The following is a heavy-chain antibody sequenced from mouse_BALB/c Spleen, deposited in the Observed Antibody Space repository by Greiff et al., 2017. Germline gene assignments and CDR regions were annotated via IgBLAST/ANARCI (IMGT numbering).Heavy chain of an antibody. V-gene: IGHV1-7*01. Sequence: VQLVESGAELAKPGASVKMSCKASGYTFTSYWMHWVKQRPGQGLEWIGYINPSTGYTEYNQKFKDKATLTADKSSSTAYMQLSSLTSEDSAVYYCAPLTGTEAYWGQGTLVTVSA. CDR3: APLTGTEAY. CDR2: INPSTGYT. CDR1: GYTFTSYW. D-gene: IGHD4-1*01. J-gene: IGHJ3*01.